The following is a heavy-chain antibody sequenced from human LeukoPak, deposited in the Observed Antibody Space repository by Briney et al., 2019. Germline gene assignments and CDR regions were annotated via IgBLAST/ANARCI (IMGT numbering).Heavy chain of an antibody. Sequence: SETLSLTCAVYGGSFSGYYWSWIRQPPGKGLEWIGEINHSGSTNYNPSLKSRVTISVDTSKNQFSLKLSSVTAADTAVYYCARRLNYYYYYMDVWGKGTTVTVSS. CDR2: INHSGST. CDR1: GGSFSGYY. D-gene: IGHD2-21*02. V-gene: IGHV4-34*01. J-gene: IGHJ6*03. CDR3: ARRLNYYYYYMDV.